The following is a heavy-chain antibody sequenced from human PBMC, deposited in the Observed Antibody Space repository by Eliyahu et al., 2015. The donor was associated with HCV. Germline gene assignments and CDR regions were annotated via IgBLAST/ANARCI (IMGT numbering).Heavy chain of an antibody. Sequence: EVQLLESGGGLVPPGGSXRLTSTASGFTFXGFAMSWVRQAPGKGLEWVSTITGSGDRTSYADSVKGRLTISRDNSKNTLYLQMNSLRAEDTAVYYCARSYSSACSTCAFDIWGQGTMVTVSS. D-gene: IGHD6-19*01. J-gene: IGHJ3*02. CDR3: ARSYSSACSTCAFDI. V-gene: IGHV3-23*01. CDR2: ITGSGDRT. CDR1: GFTFXGFA.